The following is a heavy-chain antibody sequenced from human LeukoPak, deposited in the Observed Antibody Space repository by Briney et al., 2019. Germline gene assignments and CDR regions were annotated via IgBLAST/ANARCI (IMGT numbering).Heavy chain of an antibody. J-gene: IGHJ4*02. D-gene: IGHD4-17*01. V-gene: IGHV3-66*01. CDR1: GYTLSSNY. Sequence: WALRLSCAACGYTLSSNYMSVVGQAQARGVEGVSVIYSGGSTDYAESVKGRFTIARDNSKNTLYLQKNSLRAEDTAVYYCARDPTTRGAGVDYWGQGTLVTVSS. CDR2: IYSGGST. CDR3: ARDPTTRGAGVDY.